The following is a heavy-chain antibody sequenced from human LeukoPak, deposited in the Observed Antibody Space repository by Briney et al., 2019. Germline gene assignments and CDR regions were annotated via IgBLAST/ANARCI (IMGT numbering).Heavy chain of an antibody. CDR1: GYTFTGYY. Sequence: ASVKVSCKASGYTFTGYYMHWVRQAPGQGLEWMGRINPNSGGTNYAQKFQGRVTMTRDTSISTAYMELSGLRSDDTAVYYCAPNLEADYYYYYMDVWGKGTTVTVSS. J-gene: IGHJ6*03. V-gene: IGHV1-2*06. CDR2: INPNSGGT. D-gene: IGHD1-1*01. CDR3: APNLEADYYYYYMDV.